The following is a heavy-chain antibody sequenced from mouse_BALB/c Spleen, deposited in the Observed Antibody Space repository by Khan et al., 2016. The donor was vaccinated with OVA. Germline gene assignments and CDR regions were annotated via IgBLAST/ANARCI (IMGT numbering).Heavy chain of an antibody. CDR1: GYTFTNYV. CDR3: ARFHGGY. Sequence: QIQLVQSGPELKKPGETVKISCKASGYTFTNYVVNWVKQSPGQGVKWMGWINTYTGEPTYDDDFKGRFAFSLETSASTAFLQINSLKNEDTATYFCARFHGGYWGQGTTLTVSS. J-gene: IGHJ2*01. CDR2: INTYTGEP. V-gene: IGHV9-3-1*01.